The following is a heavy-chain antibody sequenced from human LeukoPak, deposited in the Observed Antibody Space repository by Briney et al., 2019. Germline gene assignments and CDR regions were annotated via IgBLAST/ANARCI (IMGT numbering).Heavy chain of an antibody. CDR3: ATALYGSGSYYKAYMDV. J-gene: IGHJ6*03. D-gene: IGHD3-10*01. V-gene: IGHV3-21*01. Sequence: GGSLRLSCAASGFTFSSYSTNWVRQAPGKGLEWVSSISSSSSYIYYADSVKGRFTISRDNAKNTLFLQMNSLRAEDTAVYYCATALYGSGSYYKAYMDVWGKGTTVTIS. CDR2: ISSSSSYI. CDR1: GFTFSSYS.